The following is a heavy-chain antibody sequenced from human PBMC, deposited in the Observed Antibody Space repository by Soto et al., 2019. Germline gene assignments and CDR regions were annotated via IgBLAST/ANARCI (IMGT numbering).Heavy chain of an antibody. J-gene: IGHJ4*02. D-gene: IGHD4-17*01. CDR1: GFPFSSYG. CDR3: AKGGRTTVSDY. Sequence: GGSLRLSCAASGFPFSSYGMHWVRQAPGKGLEWVAVIWYDGSNKYYADSVRGRFTISRDNSRNTLYLQMNSLRAEDTAVYYCAKGGRTTVSDYWGQGTLVTVSS. V-gene: IGHV3-33*06. CDR2: IWYDGSNK.